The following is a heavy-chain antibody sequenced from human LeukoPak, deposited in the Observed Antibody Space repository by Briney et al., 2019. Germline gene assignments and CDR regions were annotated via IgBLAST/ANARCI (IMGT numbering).Heavy chain of an antibody. CDR2: ISSSGSTI. D-gene: IGHD3-22*01. J-gene: IGHJ4*02. V-gene: IGHV3-11*01. CDR3: ARESGHYVLLYDSSGGGFDY. CDR1: GFTFSDYY. Sequence: PGGSLRLSCAASGFTFSDYYMSWIRQAPGKGLEWVSYISSSGSTIYYADSVKGRFTISRDNAKNSLYLQMNSLRAEDTAVYYCARESGHYVLLYDSSGGGFDYWGQGTLVTVSS.